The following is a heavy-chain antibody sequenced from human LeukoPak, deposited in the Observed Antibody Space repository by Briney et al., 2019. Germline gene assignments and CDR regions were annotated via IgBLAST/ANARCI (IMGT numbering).Heavy chain of an antibody. J-gene: IGHJ6*03. CDR1: GGSISSGDYY. CDR3: ARDGRYCSGGSCHYYYYMDV. CDR2: IYYSGST. D-gene: IGHD2-15*01. Sequence: SQTLSLTCTVSGGSISSGDYYWRWIRQPPGKGLEWIGYIYYSGSTNYNPSLKSRVTISVDTSKNQFSLKLSSVTAADTAVYYCARDGRYCSGGSCHYYYYMDVWGKGTTVTVSS. V-gene: IGHV4-61*08.